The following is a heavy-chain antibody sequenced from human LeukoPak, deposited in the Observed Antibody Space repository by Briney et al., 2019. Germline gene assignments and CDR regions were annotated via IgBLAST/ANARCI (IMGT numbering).Heavy chain of an antibody. Sequence: GGSLRLSCAASGFTFSSYWMSWVRQAPGKGLEWVANIKQDGSEKYYVASVKGRFTISRDNGKNSLYLQMNSLTAEDTAVYYCARGIGTGRQPFDYWGQGTLVTVSS. J-gene: IGHJ4*02. D-gene: IGHD1-1*01. CDR2: IKQDGSEK. V-gene: IGHV3-7*01. CDR3: ARGIGTGRQPFDY. CDR1: GFTFSSYW.